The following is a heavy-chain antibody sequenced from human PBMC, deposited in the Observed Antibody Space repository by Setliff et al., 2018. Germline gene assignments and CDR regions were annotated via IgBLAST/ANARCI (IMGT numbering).Heavy chain of an antibody. Sequence: GESLKISCSASGFTFSSLWMAWVRQAPGKGLEWVANINQGGSDLFYVESVKGRFTISRDNAKNSLYLQMNSLRVEDTAVYYCARDVFDFRTGQAGPWGQGTLVTVSS. D-gene: IGHD3-3*01. CDR2: INQGGSDL. CDR1: GFTFSSLW. V-gene: IGHV3-7*01. CDR3: ARDVFDFRTGQAGP. J-gene: IGHJ5*02.